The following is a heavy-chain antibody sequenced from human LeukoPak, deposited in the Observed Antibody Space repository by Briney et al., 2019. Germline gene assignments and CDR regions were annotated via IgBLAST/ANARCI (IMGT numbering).Heavy chain of an antibody. Sequence: GGSLRLSCAVSGFTFSSYVMSWVRQAPGKGLEWVSAISGSGGSTYYADSVKGRFTISRDNSKNTLYLQMNTLRHEDRAVYYCAKFEFGFWGQGTLVTVSS. CDR3: AKFEFGF. J-gene: IGHJ4*02. D-gene: IGHD3-16*01. CDR2: ISGSGGST. V-gene: IGHV3-23*01. CDR1: GFTFSSYV.